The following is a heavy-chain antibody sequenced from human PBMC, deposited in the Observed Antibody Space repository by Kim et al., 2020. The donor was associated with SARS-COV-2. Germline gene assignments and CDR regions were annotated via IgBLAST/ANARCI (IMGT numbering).Heavy chain of an antibody. J-gene: IGHJ4*02. CDR3: TRGGDGYSLSSYFDY. V-gene: IGHV3-49*03. Sequence: GGSLRLSCTASGFTFGDYAMSWFRQAPGKGLEWVGFIRSKAYGGTTEYAASVKGRFTISRDDSKTIAYLQMNSLKTEDTAVYYCTRGGDGYSLSSYFDYWGQGTLVTVSS. CDR1: GFTFGDYA. D-gene: IGHD5-18*01. CDR2: IRSKAYGGTT.